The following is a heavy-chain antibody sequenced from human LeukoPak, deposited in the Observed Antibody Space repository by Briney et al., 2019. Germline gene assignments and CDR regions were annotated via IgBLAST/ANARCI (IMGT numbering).Heavy chain of an antibody. V-gene: IGHV1-69*04. D-gene: IGHD6-19*01. CDR1: GGTFSSYA. Sequence: GASVKVSCKASGGTFSSYAISWVRQAPGQGLEWMGRIIPILGIANYAQKFQGRVTITADKSTSTAYMELRSLRSDDTAVYYCARPGLPWYYSGWSPAYIWFDPWGQGTPVTVSS. CDR2: IIPILGIA. J-gene: IGHJ5*02. CDR3: ARPGLPWYYSGWSPAYIWFDP.